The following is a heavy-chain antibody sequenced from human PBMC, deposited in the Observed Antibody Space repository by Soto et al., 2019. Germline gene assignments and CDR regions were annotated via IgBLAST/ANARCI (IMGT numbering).Heavy chain of an antibody. Sequence: SETLSLTCSVSGGSISSYYWSWIRQPPGKGLEWIGYFYYSGSTNYNPSLKSRVSISIDTSKNQFSLNLSSVTAADTAVYYCARNINRNFNFDYWGQGTQVTVPQ. CDR1: GGSISSYY. V-gene: IGHV4-59*12. CDR2: FYYSGST. CDR3: ARNINRNFNFDY. J-gene: IGHJ4*02.